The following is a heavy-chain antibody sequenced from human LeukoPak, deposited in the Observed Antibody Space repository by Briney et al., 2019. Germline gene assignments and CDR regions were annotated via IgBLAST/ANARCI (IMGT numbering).Heavy chain of an antibody. CDR1: GFTFSSYA. CDR3: ARHAEGTSRPPYYYYGMDV. D-gene: IGHD2-2*01. J-gene: IGHJ6*02. CDR2: ISYDGSNK. Sequence: PGGSLRLSCAASGFTFSSYAMHWVRQAPGKGLEWVAVISYDGSNKYYADSVKGRFTISRDNSKNTLYLQMNSLRSEDTAVYYCARHAEGTSRPPYYYYGMDVWGQGTTVTVSS. V-gene: IGHV3-30-3*01.